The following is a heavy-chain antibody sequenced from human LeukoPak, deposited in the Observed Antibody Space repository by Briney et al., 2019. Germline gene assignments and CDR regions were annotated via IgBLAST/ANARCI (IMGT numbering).Heavy chain of an antibody. Sequence: GGSLRLSCAASGFTFGSFWMTWVRQIPGKGLEWVANINEDGSQKYYVGSVNGRFTISRDNSKNTLYLQMNSLRAEDTAMYYCARDYCSSTSCLFDYWGQGTLVTVSS. CDR2: INEDGSQK. J-gene: IGHJ4*02. V-gene: IGHV3-7*03. CDR1: GFTFGSFW. D-gene: IGHD2-2*01. CDR3: ARDYCSSTSCLFDY.